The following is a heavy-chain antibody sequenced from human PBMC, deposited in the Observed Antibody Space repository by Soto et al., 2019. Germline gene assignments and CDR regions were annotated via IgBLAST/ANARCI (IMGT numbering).Heavy chain of an antibody. CDR2: VYYTGTT. V-gene: IGHV4-59*08. CDR1: GGSISNYY. D-gene: IGHD3-3*01. Sequence: SETLSLTCTVSGGSISNYYWSWIRQPPGRGLEWVGYVYYTGTTMYNPSLKSRLTISVDRSKNQVSLNLTSVTAADTAVYYCARLGGYYQALDHWSQGTLVTVS. CDR3: ARLGGYYQALDH. J-gene: IGHJ4*02.